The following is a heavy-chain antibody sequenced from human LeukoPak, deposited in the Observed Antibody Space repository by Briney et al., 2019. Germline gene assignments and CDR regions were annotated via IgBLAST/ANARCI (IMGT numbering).Heavy chain of an antibody. J-gene: IGHJ4*02. CDR2: IYTSGST. CDR1: GDSISSSSYH. D-gene: IGHD3-3*01. CDR3: ARGQDFWSGPFDY. V-gene: IGHV4-61*02. Sequence: PSQTLSLTCTVSGDSISSSSYHWSWIRQSAGKALEWIGLIYTSGSTNYNPSLNSRGTISMDTSKNQFSLKLHSVTAADTAVYYCARGQDFWSGPFDYWGQGTLVAVSS.